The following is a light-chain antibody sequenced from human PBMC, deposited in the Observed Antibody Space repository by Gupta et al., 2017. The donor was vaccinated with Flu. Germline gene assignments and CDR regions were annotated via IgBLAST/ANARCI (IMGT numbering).Light chain of an antibody. Sequence: QSALTQPASVSGSPGQPITIPCTGTSSDLNDYNSVSWYQRHPGKAPKLIIFEVYNRSSGVSNRFSGSKSGNTASLTISGLQAEDEATYYCISYTSRTSFVFGTGTEVSVL. V-gene: IGLV2-14*01. CDR2: EVY. CDR3: ISYTSRTSFV. CDR1: SSDLNDYNS. J-gene: IGLJ1*01.